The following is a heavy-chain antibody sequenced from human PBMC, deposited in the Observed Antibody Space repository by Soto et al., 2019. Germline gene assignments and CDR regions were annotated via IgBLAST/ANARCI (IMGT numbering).Heavy chain of an antibody. CDR2: INPSGGST. Sequence: ASVKVSCKASGYTFTSYYMHWVRQAPGQGLEWMGIINPSGGSTSYAQKFQGRVTMTRDTSTSTVYMELSSLRSEDTAVYYCAGEAGTVDRDYYYGMDVWGQGTTVTVSS. CDR1: GYTFTSYY. CDR3: AGEAGTVDRDYYYGMDV. V-gene: IGHV1-46*01. J-gene: IGHJ6*02. D-gene: IGHD6-19*01.